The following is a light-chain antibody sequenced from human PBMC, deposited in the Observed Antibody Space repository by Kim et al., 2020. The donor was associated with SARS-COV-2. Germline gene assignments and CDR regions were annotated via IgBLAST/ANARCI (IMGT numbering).Light chain of an antibody. CDR3: NSRDNNDYVL. Sequence: SELTQDPAVSVALGQTVRITCQGDSLRSYYTTWYQQKQGQAPIVVFYGKNNRTSGIPDRFSGSSSGNTASLTITGTQAGDEADYYCNSRDNNDYVLFGGGTQLTVL. V-gene: IGLV3-19*01. J-gene: IGLJ2*01. CDR2: GKN. CDR1: SLRSYY.